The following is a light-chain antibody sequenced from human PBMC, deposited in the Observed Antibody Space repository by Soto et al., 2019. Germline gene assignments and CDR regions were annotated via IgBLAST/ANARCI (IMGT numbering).Light chain of an antibody. CDR1: SSDFGGYNY. CDR2: EVS. V-gene: IGLV2-14*01. J-gene: IGLJ1*01. CDR3: SSYTSSSPCD. Sequence: QSALTQPASGSGSPGQSITISCTGTSSDFGGYNYVSWYQQHPGKAPKLMIYEVSNRPSGVSNRFSGSKSGNTASLTISGLQAEDEADYYCSSYTSSSPCDFGTGTKVTVL.